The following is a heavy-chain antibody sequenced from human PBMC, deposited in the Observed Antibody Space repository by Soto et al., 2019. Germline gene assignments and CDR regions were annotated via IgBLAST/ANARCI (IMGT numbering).Heavy chain of an antibody. V-gene: IGHV3-21*01. CDR3: ARDDLYNWFDP. J-gene: IGHJ5*02. Sequence: GGSLRLSCAASGFTFSSYSMNWVRQAPGKGLEWVSSISSSSGYIYYADSVKGRFTISRDNAKNSLYLQMNSLRAEDTAVYYCARDDLYNWFDPWGQGTLVTVSS. CDR2: ISSSSGYI. CDR1: GFTFSSYS.